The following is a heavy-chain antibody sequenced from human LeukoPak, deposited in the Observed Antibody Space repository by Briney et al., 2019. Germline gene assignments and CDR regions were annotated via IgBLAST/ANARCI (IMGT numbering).Heavy chain of an antibody. V-gene: IGHV3-48*01. CDR3: VTGFWGYCSRNSCPLDN. D-gene: IGHD2-2*01. Sequence: PGGSLRLSCAASGFTFSSYSMNWVRQAPGKGLEWISYIISTGSTTYYADSVKGRFTISRDNANNSLSLQMSSLRAEDTAVYYCVTGFWGYCSRNSCPLDNWGQGTLVTVAS. J-gene: IGHJ4*02. CDR2: IISTGSTT. CDR1: GFTFSSYS.